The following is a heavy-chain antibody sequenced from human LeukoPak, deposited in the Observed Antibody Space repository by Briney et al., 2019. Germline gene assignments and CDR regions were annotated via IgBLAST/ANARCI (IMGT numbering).Heavy chain of an antibody. V-gene: IGHV3-7*01. J-gene: IGHJ6*03. CDR1: GFTFSSYW. Sequence: PGGSLRLSCAASGFTFSSYWMSWVRQAPGKGLEWVANIKQDGSEKYYVDSVKGRFTISRDNAKNSLYLQMNSLRAEDTAVYYCARVAIASYYYYMDVWGKGTTVTISS. D-gene: IGHD6-13*01. CDR3: ARVAIASYYYYMDV. CDR2: IKQDGSEK.